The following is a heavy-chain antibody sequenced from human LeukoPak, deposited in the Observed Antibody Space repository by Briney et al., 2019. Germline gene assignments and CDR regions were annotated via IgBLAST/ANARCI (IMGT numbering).Heavy chain of an antibody. CDR3: ARGEYYYDGGY. V-gene: IGHV3-7*03. D-gene: IGHD3-22*01. CDR1: GLTFSNYW. J-gene: IGHJ4*02. Sequence: GGSLRLSCAVSGLTFSNYWMSWVRQAPGKGLEWVANINQNGGEKYYVDAVKGRFTISRDNAENSVYLQMNSLRAEDTAVYYCARGEYYYDGGYWGQGTLVTVSS. CDR2: INQNGGEK.